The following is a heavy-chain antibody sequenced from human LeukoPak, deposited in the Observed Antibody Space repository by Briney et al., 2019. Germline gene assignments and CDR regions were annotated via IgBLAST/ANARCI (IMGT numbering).Heavy chain of an antibody. CDR1: DDSITASNSL. D-gene: IGHD1-26*01. J-gene: IGHJ6*03. Sequence: PSETLSLTCRVSDDSITASNSLWGWIRQPPGKGLEWIGSIHYSGDTYYNPSLKSRVTISVHTSKNQFSLKLSSVTAADTAVYFCARGSHGRYSYYYYYYMDVWGKGTTVTVSS. V-gene: IGHV4-39*01. CDR3: ARGSHGRYSYYYYYYMDV. CDR2: IHYSGDT.